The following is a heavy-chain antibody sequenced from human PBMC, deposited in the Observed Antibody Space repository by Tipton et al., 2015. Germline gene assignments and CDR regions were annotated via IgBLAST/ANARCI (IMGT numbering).Heavy chain of an antibody. D-gene: IGHD4-23*01. J-gene: IGHJ4*02. CDR1: GGSVSSGSYY. V-gene: IGHV4-61*01. CDR3: ARARGRHGGLFDS. CDR2: IQYSGST. Sequence: TLSLTCTVSGGSVSSGSYYWSWIRQPPGKGLEWIGYIQYSGSTNYNPSLKSRVTISVDTSKTQFSLKMNSMTASDTAVYYCARARGRHGGLFDSWGQGILVTVSP.